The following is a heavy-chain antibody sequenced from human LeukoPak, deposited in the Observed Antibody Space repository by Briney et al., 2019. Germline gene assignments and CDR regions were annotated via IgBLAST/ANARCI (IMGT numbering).Heavy chain of an antibody. V-gene: IGHV1-2*02. Sequence: ASVKVSCKASGYTFTGYYMHWVRQAPGQGLEWMGWINPNSGGTNYAQKFQGRVTMTRDTSISTAYMELSRLRSDDTAVYYCARGCGGDCYSSFYYYYMDVWGKGTTVTVSS. J-gene: IGHJ6*03. D-gene: IGHD2-21*01. CDR3: ARGCGGDCYSSFYYYYMDV. CDR2: INPNSGGT. CDR1: GYTFTGYY.